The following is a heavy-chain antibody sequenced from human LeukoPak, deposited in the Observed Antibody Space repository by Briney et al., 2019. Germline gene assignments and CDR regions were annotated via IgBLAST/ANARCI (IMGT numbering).Heavy chain of an antibody. J-gene: IGHJ5*02. V-gene: IGHV4-59*08. CDR3: ARRAYGSGSYPFDP. Sequence: SETLSLTCTVSGGSISSYYCGWSRQPPGKGLEWIGYIYYSGSTNYNPSLKSRVTISLDTSKNQFSLKLTSVTAADTAVYYCARRAYGSGSYPFDPWGQGTLVTVSS. D-gene: IGHD3-10*01. CDR1: GGSISSYY. CDR2: IYYSGST.